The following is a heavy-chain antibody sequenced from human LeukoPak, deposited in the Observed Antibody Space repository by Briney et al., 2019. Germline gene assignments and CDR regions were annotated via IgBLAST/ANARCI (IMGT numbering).Heavy chain of an antibody. CDR1: GFTFSSSW. Sequence: PGWSLRLFCAAAGFTFSSSWMSWFRQAPGKGLEWVANIKEDGSRKYYVDSVRGRFTISRDNAKNSLYLQMNSLRAEDTAVYYCAKEDTTDMTPLLDYWGQGTLVTVSS. CDR3: AKEDTTDMTPLLDY. V-gene: IGHV3-7*01. D-gene: IGHD1-1*01. CDR2: IKEDGSRK. J-gene: IGHJ4*02.